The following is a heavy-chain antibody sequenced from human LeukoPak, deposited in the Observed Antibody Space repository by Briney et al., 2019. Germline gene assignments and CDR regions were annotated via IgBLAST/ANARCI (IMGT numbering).Heavy chain of an antibody. D-gene: IGHD6-25*01. J-gene: IGHJ6*02. Sequence: GASVKVSCKASGYIFTSYYMHWVRQAPGQGLEWMGIINPSGGSTSYAQKFQGRVTMTRDTSTSTVYMELSSLRSEDTAVYYCARGGVAARYYYGMDVWGQGTTVTVSS. V-gene: IGHV1-46*01. CDR3: ARGGVAARYYYGMDV. CDR1: GYIFTSYY. CDR2: INPSGGST.